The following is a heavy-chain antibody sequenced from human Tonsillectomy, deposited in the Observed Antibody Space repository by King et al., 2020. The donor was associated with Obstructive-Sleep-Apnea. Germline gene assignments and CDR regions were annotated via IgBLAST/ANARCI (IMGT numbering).Heavy chain of an antibody. D-gene: IGHD2-21*01. CDR1: GGSISSSIYY. Sequence: QLQESGPGLVKPSETLSLTCTVSGGSISSSIYYWGWIRQPPGKGLEWIGTIHYSGSTYYNPSLKSRVTISIETSKNQFSLKLSSVTAADTAVYYCARDPYCGGDCYIPIRDYWGQGTLVTVSS. CDR2: IHYSGST. J-gene: IGHJ4*02. V-gene: IGHV4-39*07. CDR3: ARDPYCGGDCYIPIRDY.